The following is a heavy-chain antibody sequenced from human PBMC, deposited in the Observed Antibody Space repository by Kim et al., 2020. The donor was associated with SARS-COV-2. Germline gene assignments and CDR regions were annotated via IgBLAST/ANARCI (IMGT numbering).Heavy chain of an antibody. CDR3: VRFMSVADTVGLDY. CDR1: GFTFSKFW. CDR2: INGDGTSI. Sequence: GGSLRLSCAASGFTFSKFWIHWVRQAPGKGLVWVSCINGDGTSITYADSVKGRFTISRDNAKNTLYLQMNSLRAEDTAVYYCVRFMSVADTVGLDYWGQGTLVTVSS. J-gene: IGHJ4*02. V-gene: IGHV3-74*01. D-gene: IGHD6-19*01.